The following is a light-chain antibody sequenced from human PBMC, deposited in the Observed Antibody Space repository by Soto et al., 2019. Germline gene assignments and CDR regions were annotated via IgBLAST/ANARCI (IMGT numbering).Light chain of an antibody. V-gene: IGKV1-5*03. CDR2: KAS. CDR3: QQYGSSPLT. Sequence: DIQLTQSPSFLSASVGDRVTITCRASQSISSWLAWYQQKPGKAPKLLIYKASSLESGVPSRFSGSGSGTDFTLTISRLEPEDFAVYYCQQYGSSPLTFGQGTRLEIK. CDR1: QSISSW. J-gene: IGKJ5*01.